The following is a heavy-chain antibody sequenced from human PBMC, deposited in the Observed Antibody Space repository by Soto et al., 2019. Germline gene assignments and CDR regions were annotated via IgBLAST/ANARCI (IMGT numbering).Heavy chain of an antibody. CDR1: GGSISSSSYY. D-gene: IGHD3-22*01. J-gene: IGHJ4*02. V-gene: IGHV4-39*07. Sequence: SETLSLTCTVSGGSISSSSYYWGWIRQPPGKGLEWIGSIYYSGSTYYNPSLKSRVTISVDTSKNQFSLKLSSVTAADTVVYYCARDLYYYDSSGYYYDYWGQGTLVTVSS. CDR3: ARDLYYYDSSGYYYDY. CDR2: IYYSGST.